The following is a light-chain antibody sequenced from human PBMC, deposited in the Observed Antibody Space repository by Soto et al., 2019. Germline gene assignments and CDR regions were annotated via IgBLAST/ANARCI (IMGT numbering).Light chain of an antibody. CDR2: GAS. CDR1: QSVGSNY. V-gene: IGKV3-20*01. CDR3: QQYDSSPAT. J-gene: IGKJ1*01. Sequence: EIVLTQSPGTVSLSPGERATLSCRASQSVGSNYLAWYHQKPGQAPRLLIYGASSRATGIPDRFSGSGSGTDFTLTISRLEPEDFAVFYCQQYDSSPATFGQGTKVEIK.